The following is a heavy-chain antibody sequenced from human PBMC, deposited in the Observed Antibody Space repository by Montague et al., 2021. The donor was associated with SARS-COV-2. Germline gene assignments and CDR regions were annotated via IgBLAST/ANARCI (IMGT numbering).Heavy chain of an antibody. CDR1: GDSVSRNSAA. Sequence: CAISGDSVSRNSAAWNWIRQSPSRGLEWLGRTYYRSKWYNDYAVSVKSRITINPDTSKNQISLQLNSVTAADTAVFYCARLPDTSGRAWFDPWGQGTLVTVSS. D-gene: IGHD3-22*01. CDR3: ARLPDTSGRAWFDP. V-gene: IGHV6-1*01. J-gene: IGHJ5*02. CDR2: TYYRSKWYN.